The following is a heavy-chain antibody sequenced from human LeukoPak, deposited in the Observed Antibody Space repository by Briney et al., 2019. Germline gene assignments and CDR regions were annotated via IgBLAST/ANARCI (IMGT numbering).Heavy chain of an antibody. V-gene: IGHV3-21*01. Sequence: GESLRLSCAASGFTFSSYSMNWVRQAPGKGLEWVSSISSSSSYIYYADSVKGRFTISRDNAKNSLYLQMNSLRAEDTAVYYCARGYYDSSGLFDYWGQGTLVTVSS. CDR3: ARGYYDSSGLFDY. D-gene: IGHD3-22*01. CDR1: GFTFSSYS. J-gene: IGHJ4*02. CDR2: ISSSSSYI.